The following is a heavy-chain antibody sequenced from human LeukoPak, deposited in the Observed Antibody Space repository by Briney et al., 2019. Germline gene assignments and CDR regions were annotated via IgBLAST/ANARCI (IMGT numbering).Heavy chain of an antibody. CDR1: GFPLSSYA. CDR2: IYSGGST. CDR3: VRPRLGMNYFYYMDV. V-gene: IGHV3-66*01. J-gene: IGHJ6*03. D-gene: IGHD3-9*01. Sequence: GGSLRLSCAASGFPLSSYAMSWVRQASGKGLEWVSVIYSGGSTYYADSVKGRFTISRDNAKNLVYLQMNSLRAEDTAVYYCVRPRLGMNYFYYMDVWGTGTTVIVSS.